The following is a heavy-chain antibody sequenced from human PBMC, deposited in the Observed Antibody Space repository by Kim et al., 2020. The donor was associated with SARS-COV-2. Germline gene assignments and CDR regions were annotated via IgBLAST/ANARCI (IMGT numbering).Heavy chain of an antibody. CDR2: ISYDGSNK. CDR3: AKEELYDILTGYTSHFD. V-gene: IGHV3-30*18. Sequence: GGSLRLSCAASGFTFSSYGMHWVRQAPGKGLEWVAVISYDGSNKYYADSVKGRFTISRDNSKNTLYLQMNSLRAEDTAVYYCAKEELYDILTGYTSHFD. CDR1: GFTFSSYG. J-gene: IGHJ4*01. D-gene: IGHD3-9*01.